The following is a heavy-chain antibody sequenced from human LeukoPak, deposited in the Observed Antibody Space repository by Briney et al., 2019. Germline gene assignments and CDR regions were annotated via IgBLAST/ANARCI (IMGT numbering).Heavy chain of an antibody. Sequence: ASVKVSCKASGGTFSSYAISWVRQAPGQGLEWMGRIIPILGIANYAQKFQGRVTITADKSTSTAYMELSSLRSEDTAVYYCAGAPSYYYDSSGYYYEYYFDYWGQGTLVTVSS. V-gene: IGHV1-69*04. D-gene: IGHD3-22*01. J-gene: IGHJ4*02. CDR1: GGTFSSYA. CDR3: AGAPSYYYDSSGYYYEYYFDY. CDR2: IIPILGIA.